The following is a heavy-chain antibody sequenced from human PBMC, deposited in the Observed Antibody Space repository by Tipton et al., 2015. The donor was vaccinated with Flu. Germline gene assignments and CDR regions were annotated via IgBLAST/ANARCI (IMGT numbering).Heavy chain of an antibody. Sequence: GSLRLSCEASGFTFSSYDMHWVRQVRGKGLEWVSGIRTSGETYYQGSVKGRFTISRENVKNSLHLQMNGLRAGDTAVYYCARGPLPDSNWYNGLDVWGQGTTVTVFS. CDR3: ARGPLPDSNWYNGLDV. CDR2: IRTSGET. J-gene: IGHJ6*02. CDR1: GFTFSSYD. V-gene: IGHV3-13*01. D-gene: IGHD6-13*01.